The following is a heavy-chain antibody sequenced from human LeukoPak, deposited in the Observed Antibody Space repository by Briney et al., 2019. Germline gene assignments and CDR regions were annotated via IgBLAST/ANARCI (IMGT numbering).Heavy chain of an antibody. D-gene: IGHD4-17*01. CDR3: ARVGYGDYAYYFDY. V-gene: IGHV1-69*13. Sequence: GASVKVSCKASGGTFSSYAISWVRQAPGQGLEWMGGIIPIFGTANYAQKFQGRVTITADESTSTAYMELSSLRSEDTAVYYCARVGYGDYAYYFDYWGQGTLVTVSS. CDR2: IIPIFGTA. CDR1: GGTFSSYA. J-gene: IGHJ4*02.